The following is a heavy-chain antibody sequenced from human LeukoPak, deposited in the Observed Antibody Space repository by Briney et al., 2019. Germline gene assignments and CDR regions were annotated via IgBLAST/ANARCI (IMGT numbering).Heavy chain of an antibody. J-gene: IGHJ4*02. Sequence: PGGSLSLSCVLSGLSFDNAWMRWVSQPPGKGLEGVGSIKSKNVGATTEYAAPVQGRFTISRDDSRNTVYLKMTTLKTEDTGVYYCPTGPGNSGYWGQGTLVTVSS. D-gene: IGHD4-23*01. CDR3: PTGPGNSGY. CDR1: GLSFDNAW. CDR2: IKSKNVGATT. V-gene: IGHV3-15*01.